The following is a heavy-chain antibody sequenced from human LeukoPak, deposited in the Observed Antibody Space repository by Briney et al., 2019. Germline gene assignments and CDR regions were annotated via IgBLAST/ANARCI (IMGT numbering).Heavy chain of an antibody. Sequence: PGGSLRLSCAAPGFTFSSYGMHWVCQAPGKGLEWVAVIWYDGSNTYYADSVKGRFTISRDNSKNTLYLQMNSLRAEDTAVYYCARDHSGFGELSRLHNYYYYGMDVWGKGTTVTVSS. D-gene: IGHD3-10*01. V-gene: IGHV3-33*01. J-gene: IGHJ6*04. CDR2: IWYDGSNT. CDR3: ARDHSGFGELSRLHNYYYYGMDV. CDR1: GFTFSSYG.